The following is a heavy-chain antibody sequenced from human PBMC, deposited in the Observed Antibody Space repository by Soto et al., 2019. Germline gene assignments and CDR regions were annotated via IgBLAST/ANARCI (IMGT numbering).Heavy chain of an antibody. Sequence: SQTLSLTCAISGDSVSSNSAAWNWIRQSPSRGLEWLGRTYYRSKWYNDYAVSVKSRITINPDTSKNQFSLQLNSVTPEDTAVCYCARDEAQIAAAAIYYYGMDVWGQGTTVTVSS. CDR3: ARDEAQIAAAAIYYYGMDV. CDR2: TYYRSKWYN. J-gene: IGHJ6*02. V-gene: IGHV6-1*01. D-gene: IGHD6-13*01. CDR1: GDSVSSNSAA.